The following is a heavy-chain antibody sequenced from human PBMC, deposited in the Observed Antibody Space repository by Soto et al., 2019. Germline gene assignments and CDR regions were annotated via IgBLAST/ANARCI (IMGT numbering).Heavy chain of an antibody. D-gene: IGHD6-6*01. CDR2: IVVGSGNA. V-gene: IGHV1-58*01. CDR1: GFTFTSST. CDR3: AADPGGASIAARH. Sequence: SVKVSCKASGFTFTSSTVQWVRPARGQRLEWIGWIVVGSGNANYAQKFQERVTITRDMSTSTAYMELSSLRSEDTAVYYCAADPGGASIAARHWGQGTLVTVSS. J-gene: IGHJ4*02.